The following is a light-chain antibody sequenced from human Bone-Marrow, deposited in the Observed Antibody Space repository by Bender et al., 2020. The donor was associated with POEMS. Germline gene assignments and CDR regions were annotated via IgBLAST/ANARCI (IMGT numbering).Light chain of an antibody. V-gene: IGLV6-57*01. CDR3: QSYDSRNHWV. CDR1: SGSIADNF. J-gene: IGLJ3*02. Sequence: NFMLTQPHSVSESPGKTVTISCTRSSGSIADNFVQSYQQRPGSSPKIVIYEDNRRLSGVPDRFSGSIDSSSNSASLTISRLKTEDEADYYCQSYDSRNHWVFGGGTKLTVL. CDR2: EDN.